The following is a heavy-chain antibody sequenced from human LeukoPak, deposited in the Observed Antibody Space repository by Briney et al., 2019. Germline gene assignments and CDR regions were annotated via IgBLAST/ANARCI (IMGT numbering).Heavy chain of an antibody. J-gene: IGHJ3*02. V-gene: IGHV3-21*01. CDR1: GFTVSSNY. CDR3: ARGTTLRYFDWLLSTLDAFDI. D-gene: IGHD3-9*01. Sequence: GGSLRLSCAASGFTVSSNYMSWVRQAPGKGLEWVSSISSSSSYIYYADSVKGRFTISRDNAKNSLYLQMNSLRAEDTAVYYCARGTTLRYFDWLLSTLDAFDIWGQGTMVTVSS. CDR2: ISSSSSYI.